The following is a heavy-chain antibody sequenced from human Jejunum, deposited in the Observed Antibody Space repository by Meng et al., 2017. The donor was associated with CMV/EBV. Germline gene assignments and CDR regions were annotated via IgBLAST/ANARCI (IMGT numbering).Heavy chain of an antibody. D-gene: IGHD6-13*01. CDR2: IDSFSSTM. Sequence: CAASGFSFCVYSMNWVRQAPGKGLEWLSYIDSFSSTMYYTDSIKGRFTISRDNAKNSLYLQMNSLSAEDTAVYYCARDSIASALDYWGQGVLVTVSS. J-gene: IGHJ4*02. V-gene: IGHV3-48*01. CDR3: ARDSIASALDY. CDR1: GFSFCVYS.